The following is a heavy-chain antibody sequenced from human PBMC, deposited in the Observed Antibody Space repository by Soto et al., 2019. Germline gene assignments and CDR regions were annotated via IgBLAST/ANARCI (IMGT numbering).Heavy chain of an antibody. V-gene: IGHV3-23*01. CDR1: GFTFSSYA. CDR3: AKDPRYCTNGVCYTYYYYMDV. D-gene: IGHD2-8*01. Sequence: EVQLLESGGGLVQPGGSLRLSCAASGFTFSSYAMSWVRQAPGKGLEWVSAISGSGGSTYYADSVKGRFTISRDNSKNTLYLQTNSLRAEDTAVYYCAKDPRYCTNGVCYTYYYYMDVWGKGTTVTVSS. J-gene: IGHJ6*03. CDR2: ISGSGGST.